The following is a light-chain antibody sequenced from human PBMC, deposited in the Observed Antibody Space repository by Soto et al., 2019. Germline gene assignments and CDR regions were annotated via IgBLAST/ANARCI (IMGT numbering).Light chain of an antibody. CDR1: SSDVGGYNF. V-gene: IGLV2-14*01. J-gene: IGLJ3*02. Sequence: QSVLTQPASVSGSPGQSITISCTGTSSDVGGYNFVSWHQHHPGKAPKLMIYEVSYRPSGVSNRFSASKSGNTASLTISGLQAEDEADYYCASYTSSSTWVFGGGTKLTVL. CDR2: EVS. CDR3: ASYTSSSTWV.